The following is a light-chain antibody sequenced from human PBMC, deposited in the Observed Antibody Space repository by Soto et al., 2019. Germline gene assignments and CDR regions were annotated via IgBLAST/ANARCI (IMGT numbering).Light chain of an antibody. CDR3: QQCFSTPRLT. CDR2: GAS. Sequence: DIQMTQSPSSLSASVGDRVTITCRASQNIGTFLNWYQQKPGKAPKLLIYGASNLESGVPSTFSGSGSGTDFTLTISSLQPDDFATYHCQQCFSTPRLTFGGGTKVEIK. J-gene: IGKJ4*01. V-gene: IGKV1-39*01. CDR1: QNIGTF.